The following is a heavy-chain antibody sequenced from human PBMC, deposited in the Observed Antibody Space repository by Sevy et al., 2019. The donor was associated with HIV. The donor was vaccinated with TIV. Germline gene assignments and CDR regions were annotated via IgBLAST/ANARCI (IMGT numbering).Heavy chain of an antibody. CDR3: ARDWLYSNYYYGMDV. D-gene: IGHD2-2*02. CDR1: GYSFTSYW. J-gene: IGHJ6*02. Sequence: GESLKISCKGSGYSFTSYWIGWVRQMPGKGLEWMGIIYPGDSGTRYSPSFQGQVTISADKSISTAYLQWSSLKASDTAMYYCARDWLYSNYYYGMDVWGQGTTVTVSS. CDR2: IYPGDSGT. V-gene: IGHV5-51*01.